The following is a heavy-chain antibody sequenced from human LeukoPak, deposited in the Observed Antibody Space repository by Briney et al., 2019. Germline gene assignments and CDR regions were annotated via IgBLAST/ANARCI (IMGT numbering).Heavy chain of an antibody. CDR3: ARVPELAGGATRDGWYKNDAFDI. V-gene: IGHV1-2*02. Sequence: ASVKVSCKASGYTFTGYYMHWVRQAPGQGLEWMGWINPNSGGTNYAQKFQGRVTMTRDTSISTAYMELSRLRSDDTAVYYCARVPELAGGATRDGWYKNDAFDIWGQGTMVTVSS. CDR1: GYTFTGYY. J-gene: IGHJ3*02. D-gene: IGHD1-26*01. CDR2: INPNSGGT.